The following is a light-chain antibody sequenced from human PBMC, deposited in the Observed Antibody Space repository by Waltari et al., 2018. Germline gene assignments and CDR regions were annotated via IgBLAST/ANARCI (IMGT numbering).Light chain of an antibody. V-gene: IGLV1-44*01. CDR3: AAWDGGLNGFV. CDR2: YNN. Sequence: QSVLTQAPSASGTPGQRVTISCSGSNSNIGSNTVNWYQQLPRTAPKLLISYNNRRPSGVPDRVSGSKAGTSASLVISGLQSEDEADYYCAAWDGGLNGFVFGTGTKVTVL. J-gene: IGLJ1*01. CDR1: NSNIGSNT.